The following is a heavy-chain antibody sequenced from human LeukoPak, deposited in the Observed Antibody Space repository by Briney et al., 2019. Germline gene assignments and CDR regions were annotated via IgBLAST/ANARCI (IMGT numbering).Heavy chain of an antibody. CDR1: GFTVSSNY. CDR3: AKEYSGSFSPFPSYFDY. Sequence: PGGSLRLSCAVSGFTVSSNYMSWVRQAPGKGLEWVSLIYSGGGTYYADSVKGRFTISRDDSKNTLYLQMNSLRAEDTAVYYCAKEYSGSFSPFPSYFDYWGQGTLVTVSS. D-gene: IGHD1-26*01. J-gene: IGHJ4*02. CDR2: IYSGGGT. V-gene: IGHV3-53*01.